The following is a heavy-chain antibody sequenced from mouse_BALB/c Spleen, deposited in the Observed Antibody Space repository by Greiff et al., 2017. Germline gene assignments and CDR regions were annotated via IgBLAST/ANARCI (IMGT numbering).Heavy chain of an antibody. CDR1: GYIFITYW. D-gene: IGHD2-14*01. V-gene: IGHV1S40*01. Sequence: VQLQQSGPELVRPGASVKLSCKASGYIFITYWMTWVKQRPGQGLEWIGPIFPASGSTNYNEMFEGKATLTVDTSSSTAYMQLISLTSEDSAVYYCARGVRREAMDYWGQGTSGTVSS. CDR2: IFPASGST. CDR3: ARGVRREAMDY. J-gene: IGHJ4*01.